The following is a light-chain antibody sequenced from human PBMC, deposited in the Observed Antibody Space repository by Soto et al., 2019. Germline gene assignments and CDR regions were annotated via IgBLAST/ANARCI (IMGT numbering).Light chain of an antibody. V-gene: IGKV1-39*01. CDR2: AAS. Sequence: DIQMTQSPSSLSASVGDRVTITCRASQSISSYLNWYQQKPGKAPKLMIYAASSLQSGVPSRFSGSGSGTDFNLTISSLQPEDYATYYFQQSYSTPHTFGQGTKLEIK. CDR3: QQSYSTPHT. J-gene: IGKJ2*01. CDR1: QSISSY.